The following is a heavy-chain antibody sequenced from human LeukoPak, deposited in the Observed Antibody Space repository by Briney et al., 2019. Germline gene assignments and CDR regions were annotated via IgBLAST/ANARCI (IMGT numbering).Heavy chain of an antibody. CDR2: INHSGST. Sequence: PSETLSLTCAVYGGSFSGYYWGWIRQPPGKGLEWIGEINHSGSTNYNPSLKSRVTISVDTSKNQFSLKLSSVTAADTAVYYCARGRVVVVVAATPHFDYWGQGTLVTVSS. CDR3: ARGRVVVVVAATPHFDY. J-gene: IGHJ4*02. D-gene: IGHD2-15*01. CDR1: GGSFSGYY. V-gene: IGHV4-34*01.